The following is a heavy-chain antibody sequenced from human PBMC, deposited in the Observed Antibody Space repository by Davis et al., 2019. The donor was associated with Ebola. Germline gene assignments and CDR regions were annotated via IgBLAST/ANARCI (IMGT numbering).Heavy chain of an antibody. CDR2: IKSKRDAGTR. Sequence: GGSLRLSCGASGFSFSDAWLNWVRQAPGKGLEWVSRIKSKRDAGTRDYAAPVKGRFTISRDDSINTLYLQMDRLKIEDTAVYYCTTDEIGDYRTPYDYWGQGSLVTVAS. CDR1: GFSFSDAW. J-gene: IGHJ4*02. V-gene: IGHV3-15*07. CDR3: TTDEIGDYRTPYDY. D-gene: IGHD4-17*01.